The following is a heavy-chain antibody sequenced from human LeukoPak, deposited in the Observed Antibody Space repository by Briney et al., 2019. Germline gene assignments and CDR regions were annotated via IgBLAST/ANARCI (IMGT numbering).Heavy chain of an antibody. CDR1: GFAFSRSW. D-gene: IGHD3-16*01. J-gene: IGHJ5*02. CDR3: ASQSFARFDP. CDR2: IQPDGSEQ. Sequence: PGGSLRLSCVASGFAFSRSWMSWVRQAPGKGLEGVGNIQPDGSEQYPVDSVKGRFTISRDNSRNSLFLQMSSLRVEDTAVYYCASQSFARFDPWGQGTLVTVFS. V-gene: IGHV3-7*01.